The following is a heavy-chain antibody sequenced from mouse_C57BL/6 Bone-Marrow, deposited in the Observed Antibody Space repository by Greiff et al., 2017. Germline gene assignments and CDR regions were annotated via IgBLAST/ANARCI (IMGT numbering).Heavy chain of an antibody. V-gene: IGHV1-69*01. D-gene: IGHD1-1*01. CDR2: IDPSDSYT. CDR1: GYTFTSYW. J-gene: IGHJ1*03. CDR3: ARRGKMTTVVAHWYFDV. Sequence: QVQLQQPGAELVMPGASVQLSCKASGYTFTSYWMHWVKQRPGQGLEWIGEIDPSDSYTNYNQKFKGKSTLTVDKSSSTADMQLSSLTSEDSAVYYCARRGKMTTVVAHWYFDVWGTGTTVTVSS.